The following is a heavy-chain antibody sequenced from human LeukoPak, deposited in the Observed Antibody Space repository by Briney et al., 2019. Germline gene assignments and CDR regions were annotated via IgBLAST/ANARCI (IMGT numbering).Heavy chain of an antibody. Sequence: ASVKASRKASGYTFTGYYMHWVRQAPGQGLEWMGWINPNSGGTNYAQKFQGRVTMTRDTSISTAYMELSRLRSDDTAVYYCARGDYGGRSPFDYWGQGTLVTVSS. CDR3: ARGDYGGRSPFDY. J-gene: IGHJ4*02. CDR1: GYTFTGYY. D-gene: IGHD4-23*01. CDR2: INPNSGGT. V-gene: IGHV1-2*02.